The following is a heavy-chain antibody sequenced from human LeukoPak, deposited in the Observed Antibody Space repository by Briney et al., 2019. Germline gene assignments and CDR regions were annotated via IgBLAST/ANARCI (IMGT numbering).Heavy chain of an antibody. D-gene: IGHD3-22*01. CDR1: GYTFTSYG. V-gene: IGHV1-18*01. Sequence: ASVKVSCKASGYTFTSYGISWVRQAPEQGLEWMGWISAYYGNTKYAQKLQGRVTMTTDTSTSTAYMELSRLRSDDTAVYYCARREYYYDSSGYRLGVLESRCAFDIWGQGTMVTVSS. CDR3: ARREYYYDSSGYRLGVLESRCAFDI. CDR2: ISAYYGNT. J-gene: IGHJ3*02.